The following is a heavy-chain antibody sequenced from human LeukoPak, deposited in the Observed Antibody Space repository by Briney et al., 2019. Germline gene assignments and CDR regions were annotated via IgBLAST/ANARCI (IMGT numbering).Heavy chain of an antibody. CDR1: GGSISSYY. Sequence: PSETLSLTCTVSGGSISSYYWSWIRQPPGKGLEWIGNIYNSGGTNYNPSLKSRVTTSVDTFKNQFSLKLTSVTAADTAVYYCARYRGNSNGGFDPWGQGTLVTVSS. J-gene: IGHJ5*02. V-gene: IGHV4-59*01. D-gene: IGHD4-23*01. CDR3: ARYRGNSNGGFDP. CDR2: IYNSGGT.